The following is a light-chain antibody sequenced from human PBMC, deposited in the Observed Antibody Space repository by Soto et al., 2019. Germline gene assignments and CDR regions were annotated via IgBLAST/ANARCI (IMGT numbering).Light chain of an antibody. Sequence: SYELTQPPSVSVAPGQTAKISCGGDNIGSVHWYQQKPGQAPVLVVHDDTERPSGIPERFSGSYSADTATLTISRVEVGDEAAYYCRVWDSSSDHWVFGGGTKLTVL. V-gene: IGLV3-21*02. CDR2: DDT. J-gene: IGLJ3*02. CDR1: NIGS. CDR3: RVWDSSSDHWV.